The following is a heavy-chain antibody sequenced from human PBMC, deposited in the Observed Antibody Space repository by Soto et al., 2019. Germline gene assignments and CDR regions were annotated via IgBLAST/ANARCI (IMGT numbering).Heavy chain of an antibody. J-gene: IGHJ6*02. Sequence: QVQLVQSGAEVKKPGSSVKVSCKASGGTFSSYTISWVRQAPGQGLEWMGRIIPILGIANYAQKFQGRVTNTADKTTSTAYRELSSLRSEDTAVYYCARDRCSSTSCYGYYYYGMDVWGQGTTVTVSS. V-gene: IGHV1-69*08. CDR2: IIPILGIA. D-gene: IGHD2-2*01. CDR3: ARDRCSSTSCYGYYYYGMDV. CDR1: GGTFSSYT.